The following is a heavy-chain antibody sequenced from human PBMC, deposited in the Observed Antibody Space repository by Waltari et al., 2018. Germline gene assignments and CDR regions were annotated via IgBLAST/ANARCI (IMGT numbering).Heavy chain of an antibody. Sequence: QLQLQESGPGLVKPSETLSLTCTVSGGSISSSSYYWGWIRQPPGQGLEWIGSIYYSGSTYYNPALQSRVTISVDTSKNQFSLKLSSVTAADTAVYYCARGLMTTVELDYWGQGTLVTVSS. V-gene: IGHV4-39*01. J-gene: IGHJ4*02. CDR3: ARGLMTTVELDY. D-gene: IGHD4-17*01. CDR1: GGSISSSSYY. CDR2: IYYSGST.